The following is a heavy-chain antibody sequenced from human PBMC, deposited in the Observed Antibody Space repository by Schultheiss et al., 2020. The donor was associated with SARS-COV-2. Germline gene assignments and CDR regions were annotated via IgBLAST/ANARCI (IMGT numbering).Heavy chain of an antibody. D-gene: IGHD4-17*01. CDR3: ATGRNYGDYVRDYYYYGMDV. V-gene: IGHV1-2*04. Sequence: ASVKVSCKASGYTFTGYYMHWVRQAPGQGLEWMGWINPNSGGTNYAQKFQGWVTMTRDTSISTAYMELSSLRSEDTAVYYCATGRNYGDYVRDYYYYGMDVWGQGTTVTVSS. J-gene: IGHJ6*02. CDR2: INPNSGGT. CDR1: GYTFTGYY.